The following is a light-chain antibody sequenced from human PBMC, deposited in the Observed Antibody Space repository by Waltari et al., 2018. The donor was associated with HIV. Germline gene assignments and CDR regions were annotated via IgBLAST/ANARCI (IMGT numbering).Light chain of an antibody. CDR1: QRVRSSY. V-gene: IGKV3-20*01. CDR2: GAS. J-gene: IGKJ1*01. Sequence: EVVLTQSPGTLSLSPGDRATLSCRASQRVRSSYLAWFQQKPGQAPRLLIYGASTRATVIPNRFSGSESGTDFTLTISRLEPEDFAVYYCQQYDSSPRSFGQGTKVEI. CDR3: QQYDSSPRS.